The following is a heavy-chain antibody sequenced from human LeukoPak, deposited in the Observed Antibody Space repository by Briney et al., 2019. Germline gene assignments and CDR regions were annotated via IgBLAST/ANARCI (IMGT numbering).Heavy chain of an antibody. Sequence: SETLSLTCTVSGGSVSSGSYYWSWIRQPPGKGLEWIGYIYYSGSTSYNPSLKSRVTISMDTSKNQFSLKLSSVTAADSAVYYCARSDYSGSGTYTEFDAFDIWGQGPMVTVSS. CDR3: ARSDYSGSGTYTEFDAFDI. V-gene: IGHV4-61*01. D-gene: IGHD3-10*01. J-gene: IGHJ3*02. CDR2: IYYSGST. CDR1: GGSVSSGSYY.